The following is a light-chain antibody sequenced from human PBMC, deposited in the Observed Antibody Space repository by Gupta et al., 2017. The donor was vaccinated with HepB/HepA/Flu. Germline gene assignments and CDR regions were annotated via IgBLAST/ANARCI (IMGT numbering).Light chain of an antibody. CDR3: HQYSSSSRT. V-gene: IGKV3-20*01. Sequence: ELVLTQSPGTLSLSPGERATLSCRASQNVSSYYLAWYQQKPGQAPRLLLYGASSRATGIPDRFSGSGSGTDFILIISRLEPEDFAVYYCHQYSSSSRTFGQGTRLEIK. CDR2: GAS. CDR1: QNVSSYY. J-gene: IGKJ5*01.